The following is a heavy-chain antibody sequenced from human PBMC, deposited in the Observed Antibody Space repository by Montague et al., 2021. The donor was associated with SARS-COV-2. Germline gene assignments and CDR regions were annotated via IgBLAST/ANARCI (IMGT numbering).Heavy chain of an antibody. D-gene: IGHD3-16*02. V-gene: IGHV3-30*04. CDR3: ARDNYDYVWGSYRYIY. J-gene: IGHJ4*02. Sequence: SLRLSCAASGFTFSSYAMHWVRQAPGEGLEWAAVISYDGSNKYYADSVKGRFTISRDNSKNTLYLQMNSLRAEDAAVYYCARDNYDYVWGSYRYIYWGQGTLVTVSS. CDR1: GFTFSSYA. CDR2: ISYDGSNK.